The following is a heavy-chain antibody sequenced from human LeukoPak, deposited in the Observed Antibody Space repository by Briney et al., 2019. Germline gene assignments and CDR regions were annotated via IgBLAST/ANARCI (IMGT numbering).Heavy chain of an antibody. V-gene: IGHV3-74*01. Sequence: GGSLRLSCAASGFIFSNYYMHWVRQPPGKGLVWVSHINSDGSDINYADSVKGRFTISRDNAKNTLYLQMNSLRAEDTAVYYCAKDGGAGDPLHWGQGTLVTVSS. CDR3: AKDGGAGDPLH. CDR1: GFIFSNYY. D-gene: IGHD3-16*01. CDR2: INSDGSDI. J-gene: IGHJ4*02.